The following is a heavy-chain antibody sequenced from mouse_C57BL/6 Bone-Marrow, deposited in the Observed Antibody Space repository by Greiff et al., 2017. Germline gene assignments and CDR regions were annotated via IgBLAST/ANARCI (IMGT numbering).Heavy chain of an antibody. CDR2: IYPRSGNT. CDR1: GYTFTSYG. CDR3: ARSKAYYDYGPV. V-gene: IGHV1-81*01. J-gene: IGHJ1*03. Sequence: QVQLKESGAELARPGASVKLSCKASGYTFTSYGISWVKQRTGQGLEWIGEIYPRSGNTYYNEKFKGKATLTADKSSSTAYMELRSLTSEDSAVYFCARSKAYYDYGPVWGTGTTVTVSS. D-gene: IGHD2-4*01.